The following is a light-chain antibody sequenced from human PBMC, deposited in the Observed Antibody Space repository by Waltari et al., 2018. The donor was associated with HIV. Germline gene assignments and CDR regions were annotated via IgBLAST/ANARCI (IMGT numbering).Light chain of an antibody. CDR3: SSYTTNNTRV. Sequence: QSALTQPASVSWSPGQSITISCTGTSSDVGAYNYVSWYQQHPGKAPKLMIYEVSNRPSGVSNRFSASKSGNTASLTISGLQAEDEADYYCSSYTTNNTRVFGGGTKLTVL. CDR1: SSDVGAYNY. CDR2: EVS. V-gene: IGLV2-14*03. J-gene: IGLJ3*02.